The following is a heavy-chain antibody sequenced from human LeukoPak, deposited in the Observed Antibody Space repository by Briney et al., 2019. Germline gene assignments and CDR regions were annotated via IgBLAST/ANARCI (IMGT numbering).Heavy chain of an antibody. J-gene: IGHJ4*02. V-gene: IGHV3-23*01. D-gene: IGHD3-10*01. Sequence: GGSLRLSCAASGFTFSGSYMSWVRQAPGKGLEWVSAISGSGGSTYYADSVKGRFTISRDNSKNTLYLQMNSLRAEGTAVYYCARGLFTMVRGDLIIIGYWGQGTLVTVSS. CDR1: GFTFSGSY. CDR2: ISGSGGST. CDR3: ARGLFTMVRGDLIIIGY.